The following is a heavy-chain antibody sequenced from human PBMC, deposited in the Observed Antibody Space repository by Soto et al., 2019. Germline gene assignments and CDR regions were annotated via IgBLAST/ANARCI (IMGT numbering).Heavy chain of an antibody. D-gene: IGHD1-26*01. CDR1: GYTFTSYH. J-gene: IGHJ2*01. CDR3: ARVPPAVGSTANWYLDL. CDR2: VSTYNGNT. Sequence: GASVKVSCKAFGYTFTSYHFIWVRQAPGQGLEWMGWVSTYNGNTNYAEKFQGRVTMTTDTSTHTAYMELRTLRSDDTAVYYCARVPPAVGSTANWYLDLWGRGTLVTVS. V-gene: IGHV1-18*01.